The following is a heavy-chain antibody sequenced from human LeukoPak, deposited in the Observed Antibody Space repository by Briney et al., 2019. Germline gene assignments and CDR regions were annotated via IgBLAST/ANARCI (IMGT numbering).Heavy chain of an antibody. CDR1: GDSISNYY. CDR2: IYTSGST. CDR3: ARRTRTGPFDY. J-gene: IGHJ4*02. Sequence: SETLSLTCTVSGDSISNYYWTWIRQPAGKGLEWIGRIYTSGSTNYNPSLKSRVTMSVDTSKNQFSLELRYVTAADTAVYYCARRTRTGPFDYWGQGTLVIVSS. V-gene: IGHV4-4*07. D-gene: IGHD1-14*01.